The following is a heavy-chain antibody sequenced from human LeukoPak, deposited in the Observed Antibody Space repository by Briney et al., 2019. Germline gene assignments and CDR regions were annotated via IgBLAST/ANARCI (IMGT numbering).Heavy chain of an antibody. CDR3: AKDRHRFSGTTPNPDY. J-gene: IGHJ4*02. CDR1: GFTVSSNY. Sequence: GGSLRLSCAASGFTVSSNYMSWVRQAPGKGLEWVAVISYDGSNKYYADSVKGRFTISRDNSKNTLYLQMNSLRAEDTAVYYCAKDRHRFSGTTPNPDYWGQGTLVTVSS. V-gene: IGHV3-30*18. D-gene: IGHD3-10*01. CDR2: ISYDGSNK.